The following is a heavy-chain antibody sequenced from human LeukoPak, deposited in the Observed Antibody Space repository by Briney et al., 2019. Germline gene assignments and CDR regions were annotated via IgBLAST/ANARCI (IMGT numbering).Heavy chain of an antibody. V-gene: IGHV3-73*01. CDR3: TRHGYDSSDYYATLDY. CDR2: IRSIANSYAT. Sequence: GGSLKLSCAASGFTFSGSAMHWVRQASGKGLEWVGRIRSIANSYATAYAASVKGRFTISRDDSKNTAYMQMNSLKTEDTAVYYCTRHGYDSSDYYATLDYWGQGTLVTVSS. J-gene: IGHJ4*02. D-gene: IGHD3-22*01. CDR1: GFTFSGSA.